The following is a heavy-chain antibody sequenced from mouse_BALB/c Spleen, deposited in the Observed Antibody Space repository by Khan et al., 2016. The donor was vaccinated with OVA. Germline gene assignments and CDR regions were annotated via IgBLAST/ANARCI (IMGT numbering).Heavy chain of an antibody. CDR1: GYSITSGYG. Sequence: EVELKESGPGLVKPSQSLSLTCTVTGYSITSGYGWNWIRQFPGNKLEWMGYISYSGSTNYNPSLKSRISITRDTSKNQFFLQLNAVTTEDTATYYCARTARIKYWGQGTTLTVSS. CDR2: ISYSGST. V-gene: IGHV3-2*02. CDR3: ARTARIKY. D-gene: IGHD1-2*01. J-gene: IGHJ2*01.